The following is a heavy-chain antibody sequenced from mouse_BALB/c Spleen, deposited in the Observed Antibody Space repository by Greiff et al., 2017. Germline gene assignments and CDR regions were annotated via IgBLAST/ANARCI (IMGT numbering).Heavy chain of an antibody. CDR2: INSNGGST. Sequence: EVMLVESGGGLVKLGGSLKLSCAASGFTFSSYYMSWVRQTPEKRLELVAAINSNGGSTYYPDTVKGRFTISRDNAKNTLYLQMSSLKSEDTALYYCARQGSGYGWFAYWGQGTLVTVSA. J-gene: IGHJ3*01. CDR1: GFTFSSYY. CDR3: ARQGSGYGWFAY. V-gene: IGHV5-6-2*01. D-gene: IGHD3-1*01.